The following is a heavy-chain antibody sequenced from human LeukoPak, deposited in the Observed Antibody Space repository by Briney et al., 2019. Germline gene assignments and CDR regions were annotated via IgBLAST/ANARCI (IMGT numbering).Heavy chain of an antibody. J-gene: IGHJ4*02. D-gene: IGHD4-17*01. CDR1: GFTFSSYS. Sequence: GGSLSLSCAASGFTFSSYSMNWVRQAPGKGLEWVSSISSSSSYIYYADSVKGRFTIARDNAKNSLYLQMNSLRAEDTAVYYCARGQPHDYGDYGANFDYWGRGTLVTVSS. CDR3: ARGQPHDYGDYGANFDY. CDR2: ISSSSSYI. V-gene: IGHV3-21*01.